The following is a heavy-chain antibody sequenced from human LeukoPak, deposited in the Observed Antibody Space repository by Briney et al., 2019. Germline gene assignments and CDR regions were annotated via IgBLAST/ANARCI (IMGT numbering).Heavy chain of an antibody. V-gene: IGHV1-2*02. CDR1: GYTFTAYY. D-gene: IGHD2-15*01. J-gene: IGHJ4*02. CDR3: ASEAFCAGGSCYLHRVAS. CDR2: IDTNSGGT. Sequence: ASVKVSCKASGYTFTAYYMHWVRQAPGQGLEWMGWIDTNSGGTNYAQKFQGRVTITRDTSIGTAYMELSSLMSDDTAVYYCASEAFCAGGSCYLHRVASWGPGTLVTVSS.